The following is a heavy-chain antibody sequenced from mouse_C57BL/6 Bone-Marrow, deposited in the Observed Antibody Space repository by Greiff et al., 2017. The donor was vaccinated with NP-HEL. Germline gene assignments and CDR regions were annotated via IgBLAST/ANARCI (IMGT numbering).Heavy chain of an antibody. V-gene: IGHV5-17*01. CDR2: ISSGSSTI. D-gene: IGHD2-3*01. CDR1: GFTFSDYG. CDR3: ARGGYYGLWFYAMDY. Sequence: EVKLVESGGGLVKPGGSLKLSCAASGFTFSDYGMHWVRQAPEKGLECVAYISSGSSTIYYADTVKGRFTISRDNAKNTLFLQMTSLRSEDTAMYYCARGGYYGLWFYAMDYWGQGTSVTVSS. J-gene: IGHJ4*01.